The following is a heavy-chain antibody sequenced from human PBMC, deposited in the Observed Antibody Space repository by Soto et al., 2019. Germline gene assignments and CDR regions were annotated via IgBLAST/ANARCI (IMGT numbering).Heavy chain of an antibody. CDR3: ARRLQWQLRPLDS. J-gene: IGHJ4*02. D-gene: IGHD6-19*01. CDR2: INTLSTAI. CDR1: GFTFNDYY. V-gene: IGHV3-11*01. Sequence: VGSLRLSCEGSGFTFNDYYMTWIRQAPGKGLEWVAYINTLSTAIYYADSVKGRFTISRDNAKNSLYLQMNGLRAEDTATYYCARRLQWQLRPLDSWGRGTLVTVS.